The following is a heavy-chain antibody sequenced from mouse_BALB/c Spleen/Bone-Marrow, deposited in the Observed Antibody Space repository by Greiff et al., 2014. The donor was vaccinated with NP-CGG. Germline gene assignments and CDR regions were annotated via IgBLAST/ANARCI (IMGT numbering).Heavy chain of an antibody. CDR3: TRSITTAVEFDY. Sequence: EVQLQQSGTELARPGASVKMSCKASGYSFTSYWMYWIKQRPGQGLEWIGAIYPGNSGTSYNQNFKGKAKLTAVTSASTAYMELSSLTNEDSAVYYCTRSITTAVEFDYWGRGTSLTVSS. D-gene: IGHD1-1*01. CDR1: GYSFTSYW. V-gene: IGHV1-5*01. J-gene: IGHJ2*03. CDR2: IYPGNSGT.